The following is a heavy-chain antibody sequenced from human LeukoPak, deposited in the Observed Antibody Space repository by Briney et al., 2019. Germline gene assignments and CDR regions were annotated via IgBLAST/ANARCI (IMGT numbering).Heavy chain of an antibody. D-gene: IGHD6-13*01. J-gene: IGHJ5*02. CDR3: ARDTVGYSSSWYGP. V-gene: IGHV1-18*04. Sequence: ASVKVSCKASGYTFTSYGISWVRQAPGQGLEWMGWISAYNGNTNYAQKLQGRVTMTTDTSTSTAYVELRSLRSDNTAVYYCARDTVGYSSSWYGPWGQGTLVTVSS. CDR1: GYTFTSYG. CDR2: ISAYNGNT.